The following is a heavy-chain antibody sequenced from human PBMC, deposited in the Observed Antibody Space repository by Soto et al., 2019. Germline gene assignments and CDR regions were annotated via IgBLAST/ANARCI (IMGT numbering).Heavy chain of an antibody. CDR3: ARDRTRVVRGAMDY. CDR1: GFTFSSYA. J-gene: IGHJ4*02. Sequence: QVQLVESGGGVVQPGRSLRLSCAASGFTFSSYAMHWVRQAPGKGLEWVAVISYDGSNKYYADSVKGRFTISRDNSKNTLYLQMNSLRAEDTAVYYCARDRTRVVRGAMDYWGQGTLVTVSS. D-gene: IGHD3-10*01. CDR2: ISYDGSNK. V-gene: IGHV3-30-3*01.